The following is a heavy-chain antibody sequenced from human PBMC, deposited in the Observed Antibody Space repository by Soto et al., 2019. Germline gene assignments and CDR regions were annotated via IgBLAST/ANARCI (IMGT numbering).Heavy chain of an antibody. CDR2: INAGNGNT. Sequence: ASVKVSCKASGYTFTSYAMHWVRQAPGQRLEWMGWINAGNGNTKYSQKFQGRVTITRDTSASTAYMELSSLRSEDTAVYYCARDSTQTGESWFDPWGQGTLVTVSS. V-gene: IGHV1-3*01. CDR3: ARDSTQTGESWFDP. D-gene: IGHD7-27*01. CDR1: GYTFTSYA. J-gene: IGHJ5*02.